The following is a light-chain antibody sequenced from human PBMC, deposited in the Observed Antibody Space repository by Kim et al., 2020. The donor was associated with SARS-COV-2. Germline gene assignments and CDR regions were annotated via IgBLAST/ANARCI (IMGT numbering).Light chain of an antibody. CDR2: QDS. CDR3: QAWDSSNNWV. CDR1: KVGDKY. J-gene: IGLJ3*02. V-gene: IGLV3-1*01. Sequence: VSPGQTASITCSGDKVGDKYACWYQQKPGQSPVLVIYQDSKRPSGIPERFSGSNSGNTATLTISGTQAMDEADYYCQAWDSSNNWVFGGGTQLTVL.